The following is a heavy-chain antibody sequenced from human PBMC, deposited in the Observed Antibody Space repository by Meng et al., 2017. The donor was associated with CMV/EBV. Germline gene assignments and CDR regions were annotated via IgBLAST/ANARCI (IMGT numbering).Heavy chain of an antibody. CDR1: GGTFSSYT. D-gene: IGHD2-2*01. CDR3: ARGYCSSTSCSAPDY. V-gene: IGHV1-69*02. Sequence: SVKVSCKASGGTFSSYTISWVRQAPGQGLEWMGRIFPILGIANYAQKFQGRVTITADKSTSTAYMELSSLRSEDTAVYYCARGYCSSTSCSAPDYWGQGTLVTVSS. CDR2: IFPILGIA. J-gene: IGHJ4*02.